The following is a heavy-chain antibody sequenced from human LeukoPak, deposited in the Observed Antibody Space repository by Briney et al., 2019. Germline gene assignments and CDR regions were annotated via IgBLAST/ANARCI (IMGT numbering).Heavy chain of an antibody. CDR3: ARTNIITMVRGVLIDL. CDR2: IIPIFGTA. V-gene: IGHV1-69*05. CDR1: GGTFSSYA. Sequence: SVKVSCKASGGTFSSYAISWVRQAPGQGLEWMGRIIPIFGTANYAQKFQGRVTITTDESTSTAYMELSRLRSDDTAVYYCARTNIITMVRGVLIDLWGQGTLVTVSS. D-gene: IGHD3-10*01. J-gene: IGHJ5*02.